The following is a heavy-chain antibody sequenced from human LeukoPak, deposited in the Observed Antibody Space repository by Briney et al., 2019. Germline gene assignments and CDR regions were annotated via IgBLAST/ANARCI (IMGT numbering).Heavy chain of an antibody. D-gene: IGHD1-14*01. Sequence: GGSLRLSCAASGFTISDYYMSWIRQAQGKGLEWVSYISRNSYTNYADSVKGRFTISRDNSKSTLYLQMNRLRAEDTAAYYCAKGPERGCLDYWGQGTLVTVSS. CDR3: AKGPERGCLDY. CDR1: GFTISDYY. CDR2: ISRNSYT. V-gene: IGHV3-11*05. J-gene: IGHJ4*02.